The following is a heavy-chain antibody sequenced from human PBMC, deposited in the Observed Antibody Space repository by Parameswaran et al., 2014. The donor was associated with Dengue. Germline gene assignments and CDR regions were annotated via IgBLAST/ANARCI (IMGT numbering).Heavy chain of an antibody. CDR2: IWYDGSNK. Sequence: VRQMPGKGLEWVAVIWYDGSNKYYADSVKGRFTISRDNSKNTLYLQMNSLRAEDTAVYYCARDPRTTVDFYGMDVWAKDHGPPSPQ. J-gene: IGHJ6*04. CDR3: ARDPRTTVDFYGMDV. D-gene: IGHD4-23*01. V-gene: IGHV3-33*01.